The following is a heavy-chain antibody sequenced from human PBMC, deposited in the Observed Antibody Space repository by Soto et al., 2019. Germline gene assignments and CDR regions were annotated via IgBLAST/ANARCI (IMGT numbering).Heavy chain of an antibody. CDR3: AGDAGILAAGGYNWFYT. CDR2: IIPIFGTA. V-gene: IGHV1-69*13. J-gene: IGHJ5*02. CDR1: GGTFSSYA. Sequence: AVKVSCKASGGTFSSYAISLVRQAPGQGLEWMGGIIPIFGTANYAQKFQGRVTITADESTSTAYMELSSLRSEDTAVYYCAGDAGILAAGGYNWFYTFGQGNLGTVSS. D-gene: IGHD6-13*01.